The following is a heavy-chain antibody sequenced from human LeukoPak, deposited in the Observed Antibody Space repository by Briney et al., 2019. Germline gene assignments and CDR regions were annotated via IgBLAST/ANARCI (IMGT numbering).Heavy chain of an antibody. D-gene: IGHD3-22*01. CDR2: IYYSGST. V-gene: IGHV4-31*03. CDR1: GGSISSGGYY. CDR3: ARGNWIVVVD. Sequence: PSETLSLTCTVSGGSISSGGYYWSWIRQHPGKGLEWIGYIYYSGSTYYNPSLKSRVTISVDTSKNQFSLKLSSVTAADTAVYYCARGNWIVVVDWGQGTLVTVSS. J-gene: IGHJ4*02.